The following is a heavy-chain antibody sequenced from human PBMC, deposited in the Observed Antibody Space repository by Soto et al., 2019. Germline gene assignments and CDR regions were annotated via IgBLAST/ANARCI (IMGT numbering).Heavy chain of an antibody. D-gene: IGHD3-10*01. CDR2: IYYSGST. CDR1: GGSISSYY. J-gene: IGHJ6*02. V-gene: IGHV4-59*08. CDR3: AIRGYYGSGSYYYYYYGMDV. Sequence: SETLSLTCTVAGGSISSYYWSWIRQPPGKGLEWIGYIYYSGSTNYNPSLKSRVTISVDTSKNQFSLKLSSVTAADTAVYYCAIRGYYGSGSYYYYYYGMDVWGQGTTVTVSS.